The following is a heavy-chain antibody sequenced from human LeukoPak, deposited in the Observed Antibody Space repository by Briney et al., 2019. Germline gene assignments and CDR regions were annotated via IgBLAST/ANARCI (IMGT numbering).Heavy chain of an antibody. CDR2: ISYDGSNK. J-gene: IGHJ4*02. CDR3: ASNMYPRREGDY. D-gene: IGHD6-6*01. CDR1: GFTFSSYA. V-gene: IGHV3-30-3*01. Sequence: GGSLRLSCAASGFTFSSYAMHWVGQAPGKGLEWVSVISYDGSNKYYADSVKGRFTISRDNSKNTLYLQMNSLRAEDTAVYYCASNMYPRREGDYWGQGTLVTVSS.